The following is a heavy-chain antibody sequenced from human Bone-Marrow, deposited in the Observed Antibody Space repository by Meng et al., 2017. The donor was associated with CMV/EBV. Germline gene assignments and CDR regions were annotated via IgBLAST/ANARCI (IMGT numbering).Heavy chain of an antibody. CDR3: ARGPITILSGMDV. CDR2: INHSGST. V-gene: IGHV4-34*01. J-gene: IGHJ6*02. CDR1: GGSFSGYY. D-gene: IGHD3-3*01. Sequence: SETLSLTCAVYGGSFSGYYWSWIRQPPGKGLEWIGEINHSGSTNYNLSLKSRVTISVDTSKNQFSLQLSSVTAADTAVYYCARGPITILSGMDVCGQGTTVTVSS.